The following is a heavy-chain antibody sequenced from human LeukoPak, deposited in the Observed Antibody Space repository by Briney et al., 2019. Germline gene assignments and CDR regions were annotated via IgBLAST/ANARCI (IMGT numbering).Heavy chain of an antibody. J-gene: IGHJ5*02. CDR3: ASWRYVDTAMAYAFDP. D-gene: IGHD5-18*01. V-gene: IGHV5-10-1*01. Sequence: GESLKIPCKGSGYSFTSYWISWVRQMPGKGLEWMGRIDPSDSYTNYSPSFQGHVTISADKSISTAYLQWSSLKASDTAMYYCASWRYVDTAMAYAFDPWGQGTLVTVSS. CDR1: GYSFTSYW. CDR2: IDPSDSYT.